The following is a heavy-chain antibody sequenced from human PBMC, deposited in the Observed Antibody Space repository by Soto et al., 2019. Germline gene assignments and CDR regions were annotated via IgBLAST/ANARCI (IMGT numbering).Heavy chain of an antibody. J-gene: IGHJ3*02. V-gene: IGHV3-66*01. CDR3: ARPWDDAFDI. Sequence: PGGSLRLSCAASGFTVSTNYMSWVRQAPGKGLEWVSIIYSAGSTYYADSVKDRFIISRDNSKNTLYLQMNSLRAEDTAVYYCARPWDDAFDIWGQGTMVTV. CDR2: IYSAGST. D-gene: IGHD1-26*01. CDR1: GFTVSTNY.